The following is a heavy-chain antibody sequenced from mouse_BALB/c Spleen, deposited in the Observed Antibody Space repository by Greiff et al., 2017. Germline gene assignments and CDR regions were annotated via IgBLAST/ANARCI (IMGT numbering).Heavy chain of an antibody. Sequence: EVQLQQSGTVLARPGASVKMSCKASGYTFTSYWMHWVKQRPGQGLEWIGAIYPGNSDTSYNQKFKGKAKLTAVTSTSTAYMELSSLTNEDSAVYYCSTGIYYGKSYWGQGTTLTVSS. D-gene: IGHD2-1*01. J-gene: IGHJ2*01. CDR3: STGIYYGKSY. V-gene: IGHV1-5*01. CDR2: IYPGNSDT. CDR1: GYTFTSYW.